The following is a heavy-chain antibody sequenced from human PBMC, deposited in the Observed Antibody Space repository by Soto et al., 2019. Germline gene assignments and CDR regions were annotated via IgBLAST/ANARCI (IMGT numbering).Heavy chain of an antibody. CDR2: INHSGST. J-gene: IGHJ6*02. Sequence: SETLSLTCAVYGGALRGYYWSWIRQPPGKGLEWIGEINHSGSTNYNPSLKSRVTISVDTSKNQFSLKLSSVTAADTAVYYCARDRHSDILTGPRYYYYYGMDVRGQRTTVTVSS. CDR3: ARDRHSDILTGPRYYYYYGMDV. D-gene: IGHD3-9*01. CDR1: GGALRGYY. V-gene: IGHV4-34*01.